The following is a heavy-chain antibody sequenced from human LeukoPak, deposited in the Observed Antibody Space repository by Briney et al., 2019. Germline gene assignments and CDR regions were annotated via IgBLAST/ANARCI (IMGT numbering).Heavy chain of an antibody. J-gene: IGHJ4*02. CDR1: GGSISSGGYY. V-gene: IGHV4-31*03. CDR2: IYYSGST. CDR3: TRGFHDSSGYPPDY. D-gene: IGHD3-22*01. Sequence: PSQTLSLTCTVSGGSISSGGYYWSWIRQHPGKGLEWIGYIYYSGSTYYNPSLKSRVTISVDTSKNQFSLKLSSVTAADTAVYYCTRGFHDSSGYPPDYWGQGTLVTVSS.